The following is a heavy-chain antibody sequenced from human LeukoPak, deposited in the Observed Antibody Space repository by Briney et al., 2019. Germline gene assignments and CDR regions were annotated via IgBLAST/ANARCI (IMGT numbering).Heavy chain of an antibody. CDR1: GFTFSSYG. CDR3: ARESSGVATSYTIFGVVTTFDY. CDR2: ISSSSSYI. J-gene: IGHJ4*02. V-gene: IGHV3-21*01. Sequence: GGSLRLSCAASGFTFSSYGMHWVRQAPGKGLEWVSSISSSSSYIYYADSVKGRFTISRDNAKNSLYLQMNSLRAEDTAAYYCARESSGVATSYTIFGVVTTFDYWGQGTLVTVSS. D-gene: IGHD3-3*01.